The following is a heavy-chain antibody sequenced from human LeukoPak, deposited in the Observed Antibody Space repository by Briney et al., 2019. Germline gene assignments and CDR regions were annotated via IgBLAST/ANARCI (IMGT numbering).Heavy chain of an antibody. CDR1: GFTFDDYA. D-gene: IGHD3-3*01. V-gene: IGHV3-9*01. CDR2: ISWNSGNI. J-gene: IGHJ4*02. Sequence: GGSLRLSCAASGFTFDDYAMHWVRHAPGKGLEWVSDISWNSGNIGYADSVKGRFTISRDNAKNSLYLQMNSLRAEDTAVYYCARGSYYDFWSGYPFDYWGQGTLVTVSS. CDR3: ARGSYYDFWSGYPFDY.